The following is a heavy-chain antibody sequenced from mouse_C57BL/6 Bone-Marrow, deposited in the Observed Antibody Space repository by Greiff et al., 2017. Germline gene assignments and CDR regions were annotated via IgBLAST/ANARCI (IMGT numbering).Heavy chain of an antibody. D-gene: IGHD4-1*01. CDR2: INPNSGGT. CDR1: GYTFTDYY. CDR3: ARSEYNTGDFDF. V-gene: IGHV1-26*01. J-gene: IGHJ1*03. Sequence: EVQLQQSGPELVKPGASVKMSCKASGYTFTDYYMNWVKQSPGESLEWIGDINPNSGGTSYNKKFKGKATLTVDTSSSTAYMELSSLTYEDSAVYYGARSEYNTGDFDFGG.